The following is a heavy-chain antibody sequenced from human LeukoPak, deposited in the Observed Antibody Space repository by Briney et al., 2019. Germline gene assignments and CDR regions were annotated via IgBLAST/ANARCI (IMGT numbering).Heavy chain of an antibody. D-gene: IGHD3-9*01. J-gene: IGHJ6*03. V-gene: IGHV1-46*01. Sequence: ASVKVSCKASGYTFTSYYMHWVRQAPGQGLEWVGIINPSSGSTSYAQKFQGRVTMTRDTSTTTVYMELSSLRSEDTAVYYCARNHRHGLRYFDWLSGRGGYYMDVWGKGTTVTISS. CDR1: GYTFTSYY. CDR2: INPSSGST. CDR3: ARNHRHGLRYFDWLSGRGGYYMDV.